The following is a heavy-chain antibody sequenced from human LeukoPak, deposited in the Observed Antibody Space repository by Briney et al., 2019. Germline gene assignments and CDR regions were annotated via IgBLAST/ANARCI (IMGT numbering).Heavy chain of an antibody. CDR3: ARWRYYYDSSGHFDY. D-gene: IGHD3-22*01. Sequence: KPSETLSLTCAVSGGSISSYYWSWIRQPPGKGLEWIGYIYYSGSTNYNPSLKSRVTISVDTSKNQFSLKLSSVTAADTAVYYCARWRYYYDSSGHFDYWGQGTLVTVSS. J-gene: IGHJ4*02. CDR1: GGSISSYY. CDR2: IYYSGST. V-gene: IGHV4-59*01.